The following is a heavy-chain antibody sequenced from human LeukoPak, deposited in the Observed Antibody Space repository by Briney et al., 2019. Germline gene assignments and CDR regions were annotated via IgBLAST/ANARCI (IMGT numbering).Heavy chain of an antibody. J-gene: IGHJ4*02. CDR1: GFTVYDSP. V-gene: IGHV3-53*01. CDR2: IYSGGTT. CDR3: ARDHGY. Sequence: GGSLKLSCAASGFTVYDSPMSWVRQAPGKGLEWVSVIYSGGTTYYADSVKGRFTISRDNSKNTLYLQMHSLRAEDTAVYYCARDHGYWGQGTLVTVSS.